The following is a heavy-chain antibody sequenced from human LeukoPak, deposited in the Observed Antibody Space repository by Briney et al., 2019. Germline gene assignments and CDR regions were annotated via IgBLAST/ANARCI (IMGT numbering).Heavy chain of an antibody. D-gene: IGHD7-27*01. CDR1: GGSISSGGYS. Sequence: SQTLSLTCAVSGGSISSGGYSWSWIRQPPGKGLEWIGYIYHSGSTYYNPSFKSRVTISVDRSKNQFSLKLSSVTAADTAVYYCARDLGASWGDAFDIWGQGTMVTVSS. J-gene: IGHJ3*02. CDR2: IYHSGST. CDR3: ARDLGASWGDAFDI. V-gene: IGHV4-30-2*01.